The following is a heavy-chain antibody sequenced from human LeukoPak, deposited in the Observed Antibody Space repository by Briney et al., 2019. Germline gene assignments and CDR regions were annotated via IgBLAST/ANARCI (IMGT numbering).Heavy chain of an antibody. J-gene: IGHJ4*02. Sequence: PGGSLRLSCAASGFTVSSNHMSWVRQAPGKGLEWVSVIYSGGSTYYADSVKGRFTISRDNPKNTLYLQMNSLRAEDTAVYYCARQMNYYDSSGYYYWGQGTLVTVSS. CDR1: GFTVSSNH. D-gene: IGHD3-22*01. V-gene: IGHV3-53*01. CDR2: IYSGGST. CDR3: ARQMNYYDSSGYYY.